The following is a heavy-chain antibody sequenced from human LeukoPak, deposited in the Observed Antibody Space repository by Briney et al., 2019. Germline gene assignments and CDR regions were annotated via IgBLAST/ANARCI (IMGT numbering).Heavy chain of an antibody. D-gene: IGHD3-9*01. J-gene: IGHJ4*02. CDR3: ARAFSQYYDILTSYHSFDY. CDR1: GGTFSSYA. Sequence: SVKVSCKASGGTFSSYAISWVRQAPGQGLEWMGGIIPIFGTANYAQKFQGRVTITADESTSTAYMELSSLRSEDTAVYYCARAFSQYYDILTSYHSFDYWGQGTLVTVSS. CDR2: IIPIFGTA. V-gene: IGHV1-69*01.